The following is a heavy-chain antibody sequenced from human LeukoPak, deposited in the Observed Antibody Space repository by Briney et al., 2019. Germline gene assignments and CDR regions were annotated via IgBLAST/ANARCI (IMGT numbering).Heavy chain of an antibody. V-gene: IGHV4-59*08. CDR3: SSTSCPRPIGPCDAFDI. D-gene: IGHD2-2*01. CDR1: GGSISSYY. J-gene: IGHJ3*02. Sequence: PSETLSLTCTVSGGSISSYYWSWIRQPPGKGLEWIGYIYYSGSTNYNPSLKSRVTISVDTSKNQFSLKLSSVTAADTAVYYCSSTSCPRPIGPCDAFDIWGQGTMVTVSS. CDR2: IYYSGST.